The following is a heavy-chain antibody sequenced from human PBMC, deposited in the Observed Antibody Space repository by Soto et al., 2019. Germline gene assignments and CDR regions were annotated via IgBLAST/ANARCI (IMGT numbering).Heavy chain of an antibody. Sequence: EGQLLESGGGLVQPGGSLRLSCAASGFTFSSYAMNWVRQAPGKGLEWVSAISGSGGTTYYADSVKGRFSISRDNSKSTLYLQMNSLRAEDTAVYYCARSQVVIQAVAGTRYWGQGTLVTVSS. CDR2: ISGSGGTT. D-gene: IGHD6-19*01. V-gene: IGHV3-23*01. CDR1: GFTFSSYA. CDR3: ARSQVVIQAVAGTRY. J-gene: IGHJ4*02.